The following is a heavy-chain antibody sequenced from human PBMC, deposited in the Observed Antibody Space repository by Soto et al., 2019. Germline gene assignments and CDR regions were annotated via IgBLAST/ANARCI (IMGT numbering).Heavy chain of an antibody. V-gene: IGHV4-30-4*01. CDR3: ARGACIYYDSSGYSPTHSLH. CDR1: GGSISSGDYY. D-gene: IGHD3-22*01. J-gene: IGHJ1*01. CDR2: IYYSGST. Sequence: SETLSLTCTVSGGSISSGDYYWSWIRQPPGKGLEWIGYIYYSGSTYYNPSLKSRVTISVDTSKNQFSLKLSSVTAADTAVYYCARGACIYYDSSGYSPTHSLHLGQGTPVT.